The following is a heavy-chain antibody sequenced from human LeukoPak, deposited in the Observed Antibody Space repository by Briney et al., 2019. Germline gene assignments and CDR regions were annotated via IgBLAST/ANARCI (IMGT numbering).Heavy chain of an antibody. D-gene: IGHD3-9*01. J-gene: IGHJ3*02. CDR2: IYYSGST. Sequence: PSETLSLTCTVSGGSISCYYWSWLRQPPGKGLEWIGYIYYSGSTNYNPSLKSRVTISVDTSKNQFSLKLSSVTAADTAVYYCSRDRRYFDGWDAFDIWGQGTMVTVSS. V-gene: IGHV4-59*01. CDR1: GGSISCYY. CDR3: SRDRRYFDGWDAFDI.